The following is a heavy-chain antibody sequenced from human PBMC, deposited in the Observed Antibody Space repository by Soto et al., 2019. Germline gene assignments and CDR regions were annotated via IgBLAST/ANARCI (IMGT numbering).Heavy chain of an antibody. Sequence: EVQLLESGGGWVQPGGFLRLPCAASGFTFRNYAMSWVRQAPGKGLEWVSTISGSGGSTYYADSVKGRFTISRDNSQNTLYLQMNSLRAEDTAVYYCAKTTVIVGYYYGMDVWGQGTTVTVSS. J-gene: IGHJ6*02. V-gene: IGHV3-23*01. CDR2: ISGSGGST. CDR3: AKTTVIVGYYYGMDV. D-gene: IGHD4-17*01. CDR1: GFTFRNYA.